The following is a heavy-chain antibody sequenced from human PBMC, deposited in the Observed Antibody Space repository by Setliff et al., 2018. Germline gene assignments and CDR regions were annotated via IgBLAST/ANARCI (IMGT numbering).Heavy chain of an antibody. V-gene: IGHV4-38-2*01. CDR1: GFSISSGYY. CDR2: IYDSGSS. CDR3: GRGFSRIEGWGNWFDP. D-gene: IGHD2-15*01. Sequence: SETLSLTCAVSGFSISSGYYWGWLRQAPGKGLEWIGNIYDSGSSNYNASLKSRLIITRDTSKNQISLKLTSVTAADTAVYYCGRGFSRIEGWGNWFDPWGQGILVTVSS. J-gene: IGHJ5*02.